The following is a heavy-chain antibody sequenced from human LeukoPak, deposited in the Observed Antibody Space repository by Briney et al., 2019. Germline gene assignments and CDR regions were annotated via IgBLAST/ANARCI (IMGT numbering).Heavy chain of an antibody. D-gene: IGHD3-10*01. Sequence: ASVKVSCKASGYTFTSYGISWVRQAPGQGLEWMGWISAYNGNTNYAQKLQGRVTMTTDTSTSTAYMELRSLRSDDTAVYYCARKRSGSSRRNDWFDPWGQGTLVTVSS. J-gene: IGHJ5*02. CDR2: ISAYNGNT. CDR3: ARKRSGSSRRNDWFDP. CDR1: GYTFTSYG. V-gene: IGHV1-18*01.